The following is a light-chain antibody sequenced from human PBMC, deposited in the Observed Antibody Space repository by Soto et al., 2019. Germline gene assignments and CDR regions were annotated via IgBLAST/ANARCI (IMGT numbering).Light chain of an antibody. CDR2: GAS. CDR1: QSVSGNN. V-gene: IGKV3-20*01. CDR3: QQYGNSLWT. Sequence: ETVFTESPGTVSLSPGKRATLSCRASQSVSGNNLVWYQQKPGQPPRLLIHGASNRATGIPDRFSGSGSGTDVTLTVSSLEPEDFALYFCQQYGNSLWTFGQGTKVEIK. J-gene: IGKJ1*01.